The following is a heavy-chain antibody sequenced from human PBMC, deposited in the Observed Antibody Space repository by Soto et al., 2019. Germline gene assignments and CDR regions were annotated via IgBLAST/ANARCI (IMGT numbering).Heavy chain of an antibody. CDR2: ISYDGSNK. Sequence: PGGSLRLSCAASGFTFSSYAMHWVRQAPGKGLEWVAVISYDGSNKYYADSVKGRFTISRDNSKNTLYLQMNSLRAEDTAVYYCARDQRGIRFLEWLTTYGMDVWGQGTTVTVSS. V-gene: IGHV3-30-3*01. J-gene: IGHJ6*02. D-gene: IGHD3-3*01. CDR1: GFTFSSYA. CDR3: ARDQRGIRFLEWLTTYGMDV.